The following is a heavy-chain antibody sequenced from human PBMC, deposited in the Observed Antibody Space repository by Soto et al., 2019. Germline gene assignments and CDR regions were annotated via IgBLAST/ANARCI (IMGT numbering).Heavy chain of an antibody. J-gene: IGHJ6*02. V-gene: IGHV3-30*03. D-gene: IGHD4-4*01. CDR3: ARSRDGYSFYFYYGMDG. CDR2: ILHDGSAE. CDR1: GFTFTNYD. Sequence: SLRLSCAASGFTFTNYDMHWVRQAPGKGLEWMALILHDGSAEYYADSVKGRFTISRDNSKNTVYLQMNSLRAEDTAVYYCARSRDGYSFYFYYGMDGWGQGTTVTVSS.